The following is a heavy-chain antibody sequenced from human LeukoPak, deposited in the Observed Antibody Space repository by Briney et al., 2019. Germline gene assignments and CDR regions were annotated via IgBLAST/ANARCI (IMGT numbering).Heavy chain of an antibody. D-gene: IGHD6-13*01. CDR1: GGSFSGYY. Sequence: PSETLSLTCAVYGGSFSGYYWSWLRQPPGKGLEWIGEINHSGSTNYNPSLKSRVTISIDTSKNQFSLRLSSVTAADTAVYYCAKPGIAAAGTRNNWFDPWGQGTLVTVSS. J-gene: IGHJ5*02. V-gene: IGHV4-34*01. CDR3: AKPGIAAAGTRNNWFDP. CDR2: INHSGST.